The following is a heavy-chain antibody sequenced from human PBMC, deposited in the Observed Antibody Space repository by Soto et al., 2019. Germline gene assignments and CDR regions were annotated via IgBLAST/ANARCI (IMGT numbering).Heavy chain of an antibody. CDR2: INHSGST. Sequence: QVQLQQWGAGLLKPSETLSLTCAVYGGSFSGYYWSWIRQPPGKGLEWIGEINHSGSTNYNPSLKSRVTISVDTSKNQFSLKLSYVTAADTAVYYCARDTYYDFWSGKTGPMDVWGQGTTVTVSS. CDR3: ARDTYYDFWSGKTGPMDV. D-gene: IGHD3-3*01. CDR1: GGSFSGYY. J-gene: IGHJ6*02. V-gene: IGHV4-34*01.